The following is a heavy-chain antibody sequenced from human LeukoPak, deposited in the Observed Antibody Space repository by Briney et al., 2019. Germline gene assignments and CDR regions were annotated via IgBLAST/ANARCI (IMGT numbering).Heavy chain of an antibody. CDR1: GFTFSNSA. V-gene: IGHV3-23*01. J-gene: IGHJ4*02. Sequence: GGSLRLSCAASGFTFSNSAMSWVREAPGEGLGWVSTFSAYSGSTYYADSVKGRFTISRDNSKNTLYLQMNSLRADDTAVYYCAKKIGAYSGSPFDSWGQGTLVTVSS. D-gene: IGHD6-13*01. CDR2: FSAYSGST. CDR3: AKKIGAYSGSPFDS.